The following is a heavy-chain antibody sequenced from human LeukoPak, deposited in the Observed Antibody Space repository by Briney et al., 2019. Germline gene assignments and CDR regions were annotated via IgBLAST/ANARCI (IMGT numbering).Heavy chain of an antibody. V-gene: IGHV3-23*05. CDR3: ARGLLPY. J-gene: IGHJ4*02. Sequence: GGSLRLSCAASGITFKDYAMSWVRQAPGKGPEWVSLIQKSGENTYYVDSVKGRFTVSRDNTRHTLYRQMNRLRAEDTATYYSARGLLPYCGQGALVTVSS. CDR2: IQKSGENT. CDR1: GITFKDYA. D-gene: IGHD2-15*01.